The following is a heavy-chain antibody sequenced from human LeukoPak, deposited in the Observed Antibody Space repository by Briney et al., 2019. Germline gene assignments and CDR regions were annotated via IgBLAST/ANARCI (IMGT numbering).Heavy chain of an antibody. V-gene: IGHV3-23*01. CDR1: GFTFSIYA. Sequence: GGSLRLSCAASGFTFSIYAMSWVRQAPGKGLEWVSAISETSRKTYYADSVKGRFTISRDNSKNTLYLQMNSLRADDTAVYYCARDPDYNDSAWGQGTLVTSPQ. CDR2: ISETSRKT. J-gene: IGHJ4*02. D-gene: IGHD3-22*01. CDR3: ARDPDYNDSA.